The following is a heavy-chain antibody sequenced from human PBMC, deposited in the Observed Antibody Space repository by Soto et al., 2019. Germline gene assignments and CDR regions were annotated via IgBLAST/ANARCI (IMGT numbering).Heavy chain of an antibody. CDR2: ISGSGGST. V-gene: IGHV3-23*01. CDR1: GFTFSSYA. CDR3: AKDQLGYCRGGRCYSYNDSGAY. J-gene: IGHJ4*02. Sequence: EVQLLESGGGLVQPGGSMRLSCAASGFTFSSYAMSWVRQAPGKGLVWVTAISGSGGSTYYADSVKGRFTISRVHSKNTLDLQMGSLIAEDTAEYYCAKDQLGYCRGGRCYSYNDSGAYWGQGTLVTVSS. D-gene: IGHD2-15*01.